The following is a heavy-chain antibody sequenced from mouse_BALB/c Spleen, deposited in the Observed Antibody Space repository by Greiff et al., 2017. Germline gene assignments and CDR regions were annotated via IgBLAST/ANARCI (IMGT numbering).Heavy chain of an antibody. CDR1: GYTFTSYW. Sequence: VQLQQPGAELVKPGASVKLSCKASGYTFTSYWMHWVKQRPGQGLEWIGEINPSNGRTNYNEKFKSKATLTVDKSSSTAYMQLSSLTSEDSAVYYCTSGLAMDYWGQGTSVTVSS. CDR3: TSGLAMDY. CDR2: INPSNGRT. V-gene: IGHV1S81*02. J-gene: IGHJ4*01.